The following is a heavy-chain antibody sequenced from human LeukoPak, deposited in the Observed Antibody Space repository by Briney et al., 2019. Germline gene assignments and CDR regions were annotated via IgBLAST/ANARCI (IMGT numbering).Heavy chain of an antibody. Sequence: SETLSLTCRVSDYYINNGYYWGWIRQPPGKGLEWIGSIYHSGSTNYNPSLKSRVTISIDKSKNQFSLKLSSVTAADTAVYYCAKGTSSGWYYFDYWGQGTLVTVSS. D-gene: IGHD6-19*01. J-gene: IGHJ4*02. CDR2: IYHSGST. CDR1: DYYINNGYY. V-gene: IGHV4-38-2*02. CDR3: AKGTSSGWYYFDY.